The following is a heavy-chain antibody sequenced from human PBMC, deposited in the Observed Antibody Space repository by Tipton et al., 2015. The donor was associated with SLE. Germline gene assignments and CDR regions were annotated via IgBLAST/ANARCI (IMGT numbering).Heavy chain of an antibody. V-gene: IGHV4-34*01. CDR3: ASGKRRLSRLFQLNWFDS. Sequence: TLSLTCTVSGGSFSDYFWSWIRQPPGKGLDWIGEIKHSRITNYNPSLKSRVTISVDTSKNQISLKLNSVTAAGTAVYYCASGKRRLSRLFQLNWFDSWGQGTLVTVSS. J-gene: IGHJ5*01. D-gene: IGHD2-2*01. CDR2: IKHSRIT. CDR1: GGSFSDYF.